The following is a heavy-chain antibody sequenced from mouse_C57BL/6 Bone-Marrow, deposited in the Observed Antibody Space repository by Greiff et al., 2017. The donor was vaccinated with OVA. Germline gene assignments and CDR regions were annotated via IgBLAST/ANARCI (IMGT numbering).Heavy chain of an antibody. CDR2: INPNNGGT. CDR1: GYTFTDYY. Sequence: EVQLQQSGPELVKPGASVKISCKASGYTFTDYYMNWVKQSHGKSLEWIGDINPNNGGTSYNQKFKGKATLTVDKSSSTAYMELRSLTSEDSAVYYCARCWFAYWGQGTLVTVSA. V-gene: IGHV1-26*01. J-gene: IGHJ3*01. CDR3: ARCWFAY.